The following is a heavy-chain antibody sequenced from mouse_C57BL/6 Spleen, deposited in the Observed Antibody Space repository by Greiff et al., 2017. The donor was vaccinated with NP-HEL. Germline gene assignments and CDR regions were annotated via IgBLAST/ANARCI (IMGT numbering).Heavy chain of an antibody. D-gene: IGHD2-1*01. J-gene: IGHJ4*01. CDR2: IRSKSNNYAT. V-gene: IGHV10-1*01. Sequence: EVQLVESGGGLVQPKGSLKLSCAASGFSFNTYAMNWVRQAPGKGLEWVARIRSKSNNYATYYADSVKDRLTISRDDSESMLYLQMNNLKTEDTAMYYCVRHGLYGNYGAMDYWGQGTSVTVSS. CDR3: VRHGLYGNYGAMDY. CDR1: GFSFNTYA.